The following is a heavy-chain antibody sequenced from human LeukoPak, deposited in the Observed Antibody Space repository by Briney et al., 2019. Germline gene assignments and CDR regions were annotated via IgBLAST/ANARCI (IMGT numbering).Heavy chain of an antibody. D-gene: IGHD3-10*01. V-gene: IGHV3-64D*06. J-gene: IGHJ5*02. CDR1: GFTFSSYA. CDR3: ARDTNYYGSGSYFP. CDR2: ISSNGGST. Sequence: GGSLRLSCSASGFTFSSYAMHWVRQAPGKGLEYVSAISSNGGSTYYADSVKGGFTISRDNSKNTLYLQMSSLRAEDTAVYYCARDTNYYGSGSYFPWGQGTLVTVPS.